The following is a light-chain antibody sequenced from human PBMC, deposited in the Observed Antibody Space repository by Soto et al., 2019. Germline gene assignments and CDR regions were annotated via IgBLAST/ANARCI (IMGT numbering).Light chain of an antibody. CDR1: SSNIGTTYD. J-gene: IGLJ2*01. CDR3: QSFDSSLSASI. V-gene: IGLV1-40*01. Sequence: QSVLTQPPSVSGAPGQRVTISCTGNSSNIGTTYDVHWYRHLPGAAPKLLIYDNTYRPSGVPDRFSGSKSGTSASLAITGLQAEDEAYYYCQSFDSSLSASIFGGGTKVTVL. CDR2: DNT.